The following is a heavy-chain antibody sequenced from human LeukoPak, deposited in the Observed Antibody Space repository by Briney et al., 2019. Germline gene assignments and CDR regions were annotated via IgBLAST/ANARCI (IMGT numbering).Heavy chain of an antibody. CDR3: ARRFWSGYFDY. CDR2: IKQDGSEK. CDR1: GFTFSNAW. J-gene: IGHJ4*02. Sequence: GGSLRLSCAASGFTFSNAWMSWVRQAPGKGLEWVANIKQDGSEKYYVDSVKGRFTISRDNAKNSLYPQMNSLRAEDTAVYYCARRFWSGYFDYWGQGTLVTVSS. V-gene: IGHV3-7*01. D-gene: IGHD3-3*01.